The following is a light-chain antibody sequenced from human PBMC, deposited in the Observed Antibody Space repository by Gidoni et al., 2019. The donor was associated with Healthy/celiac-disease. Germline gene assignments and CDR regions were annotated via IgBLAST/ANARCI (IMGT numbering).Light chain of an antibody. CDR1: QDISNY. V-gene: IGKV1-33*01. CDR2: DAT. CDR3: QQYDNLPYT. J-gene: IGKJ2*01. Sequence: DIQMTQSPSSLSASVGDRVTITCQASQDISNYLNWYQQKPGKAPKLLIYDATNLETGVPSRFSGGGSGTGFTFTISSLQPEDIATYYCQQYDNLPYTFGQXTKLEIK.